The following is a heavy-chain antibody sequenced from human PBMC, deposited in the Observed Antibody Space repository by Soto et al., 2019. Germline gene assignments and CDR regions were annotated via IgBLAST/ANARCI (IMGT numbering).Heavy chain of an antibody. CDR2: IHYSGYT. CDR3: ARERISYGSSPYSEY. Sequence: SETLSLTCTVSGGSISSSTYYWAWIRQAPGKRLEWIGSIHYSGYTYYNPSLKGRVTVSVDTSKNEFSLKLTSVTAADTAVYYCARERISYGSSPYSEYWGQATLVTAPQ. J-gene: IGHJ4*02. CDR1: GGSISSSTYY. D-gene: IGHD3-22*01. V-gene: IGHV4-39*02.